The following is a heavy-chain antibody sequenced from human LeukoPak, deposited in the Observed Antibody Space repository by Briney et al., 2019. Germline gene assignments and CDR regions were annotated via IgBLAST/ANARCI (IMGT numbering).Heavy chain of an antibody. V-gene: IGHV4-4*07. J-gene: IGHJ5*02. CDR3: ARNLGPVRSGWFDP. CDR1: GDSISSYY. D-gene: IGHD3-10*01. Sequence: PSETLSFTCTGSGDSISSYYWSWIRQPAGKELEWIGRIYIRGGTYYNPSLKSRVTMSLDTSKNESSLKLSYVTAAATAVYYCARNLGPVRSGWFDPWGQGTLVTVSS. CDR2: IYIRGGT.